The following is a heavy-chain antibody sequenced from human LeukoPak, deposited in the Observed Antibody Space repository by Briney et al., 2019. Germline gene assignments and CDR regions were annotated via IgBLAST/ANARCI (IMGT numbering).Heavy chain of an antibody. CDR1: GGSISGYY. V-gene: IGHV4-59*01. CDR3: ARGEWDLLFDY. J-gene: IGHJ4*02. CDR2: IFYSGST. D-gene: IGHD1-26*01. Sequence: PSETLSLTCTVSGGSISGYYWSWIRQPPGKGLEWIGYIFYSGSTNYNPSLKSRVTISVDTSKNQFSLKLSSVTAADTAVYYCARGEWDLLFDYWGQGTLGTVS.